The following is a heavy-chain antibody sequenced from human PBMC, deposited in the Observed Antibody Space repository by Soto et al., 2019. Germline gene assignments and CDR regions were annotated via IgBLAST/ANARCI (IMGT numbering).Heavy chain of an antibody. CDR3: ARGWGYDSTDYYYAY. J-gene: IGHJ4*02. CDR1: GGSFNRHT. Sequence: QVQLVQSGAEVRKPGSSVRVSCKASGGSFNRHTISWVRQAPGQGLEWMGGIIPIFGTANHAQKFQGRVTIIADESTCRVYRELSSLRSDDTAIYYCARGWGYDSTDYYYAYWGQGTLVIVSS. D-gene: IGHD3-22*01. V-gene: IGHV1-69*01. CDR2: IIPIFGTA.